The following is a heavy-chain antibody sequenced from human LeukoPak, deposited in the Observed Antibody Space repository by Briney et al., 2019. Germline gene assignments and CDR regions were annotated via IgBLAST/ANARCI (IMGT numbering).Heavy chain of an antibody. CDR1: GFTVSSNY. Sequence: GGSLRLSCAASGFTVSSNYMSWVRQAPGKGLEWVSLIYTGGSTYYADSVKGRFIISRDSSKNTVYLRMNSLRVGDTAIYYCYYASGSYAWGQGTLVTVSS. V-gene: IGHV3-66*01. D-gene: IGHD3-10*01. CDR3: YYASGSYA. CDR2: IYTGGST. J-gene: IGHJ5*02.